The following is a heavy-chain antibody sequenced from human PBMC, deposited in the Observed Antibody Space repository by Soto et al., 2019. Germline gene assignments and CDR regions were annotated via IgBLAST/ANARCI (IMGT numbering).Heavy chain of an antibody. CDR3: ARLKSSYYDFWSGYPNYGMDV. CDR1: GFTFSSYW. Sequence: GGSLRLSCAASGFTFSSYWMSWVRKAPGKGLEWVANIKQDGSEKYYVDSVKGRFTISRDNAKNSLYLQMNSLRAEDTAVYYCARLKSSYYDFWSGYPNYGMDVWGQGTTVTVSS. CDR2: IKQDGSEK. V-gene: IGHV3-7*01. D-gene: IGHD3-3*01. J-gene: IGHJ6*02.